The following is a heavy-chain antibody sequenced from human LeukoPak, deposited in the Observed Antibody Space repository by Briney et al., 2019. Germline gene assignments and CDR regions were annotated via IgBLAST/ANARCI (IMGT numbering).Heavy chain of an antibody. D-gene: IGHD4/OR15-4a*01. CDR2: ISDNGVNT. Sequence: PGGSLRLSCAASGFTFSSYAMSWVRQAPGKGLEWVSAISDNGVNTYYADSVKGRFTISRDNSKNTLYPQMNSLRADDAAVYYCADLLTMVSLRDYWGQGTLVTVSS. J-gene: IGHJ4*02. V-gene: IGHV3-23*01. CDR3: ADLLTMVSLRDY. CDR1: GFTFSSYA.